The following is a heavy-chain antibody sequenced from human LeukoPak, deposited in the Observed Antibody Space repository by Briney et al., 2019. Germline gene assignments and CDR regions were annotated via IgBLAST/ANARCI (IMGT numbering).Heavy chain of an antibody. CDR3: ARDHCSPGTCLGGH. CDR2: IIPSLDVA. Sequence: SVKVSCKASGDTFIPYTFSWVRQAPEQGLEWIGRIIPSLDVANYAHKFQGRVTLSVDRDTATTYMEVTSLRSEDTAIYYCARDHCSPGTCLGGHWGQGTLVTVSS. V-gene: IGHV1-69*04. J-gene: IGHJ4*02. D-gene: IGHD2-15*01. CDR1: GDTFIPYT.